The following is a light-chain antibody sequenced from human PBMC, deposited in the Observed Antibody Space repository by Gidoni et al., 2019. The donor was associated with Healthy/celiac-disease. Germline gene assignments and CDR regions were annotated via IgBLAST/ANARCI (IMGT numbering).Light chain of an antibody. Sequence: QSALTHPASGSGSPGQSITISCTGTSSDVWSYNLVSWYQQHPGKAPKLMIYEGSKRLSGVSTRFSGSKSGNTASLTISGLQAEDEAYYYRCSYAGSSTWVVFGGVTKLPVL. V-gene: IGLV2-23*01. CDR3: CSYAGSSTWVV. CDR2: EGS. CDR1: SSDVWSYNL. J-gene: IGLJ2*01.